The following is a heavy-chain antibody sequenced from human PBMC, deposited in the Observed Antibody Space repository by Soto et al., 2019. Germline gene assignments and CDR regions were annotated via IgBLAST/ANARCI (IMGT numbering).Heavy chain of an antibody. J-gene: IGHJ6*02. CDR2: LNWNGGTT. Sequence: GGSLRLSCVASGFTFDDYGMSWVRQVPGKGLEWVSGLNWNGGTTHYADSVKGRFTISRDNARNSLYLQMNSLRAEDTAVYYCARDLYRSSPPRYGMDVWGQGTTVTVSS. D-gene: IGHD6-13*01. V-gene: IGHV3-20*04. CDR3: ARDLYRSSPPRYGMDV. CDR1: GFTFDDYG.